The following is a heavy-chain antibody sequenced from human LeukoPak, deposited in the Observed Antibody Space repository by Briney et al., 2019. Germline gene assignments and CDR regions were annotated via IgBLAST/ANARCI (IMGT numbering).Heavy chain of an antibody. Sequence: GGSLRLSCAASGFTFSSYAMSWVRQAPGKGLEWVSSISSSSSYIYYADSVKDRFTISRDNAKNSLYLQMNSLRAEDTAVYYCARDLGYCSSTSCPRGWFDPWGQGTLVTVSS. CDR1: GFTFSSYA. V-gene: IGHV3-21*01. CDR2: ISSSSSYI. J-gene: IGHJ5*02. CDR3: ARDLGYCSSTSCPRGWFDP. D-gene: IGHD2-2*01.